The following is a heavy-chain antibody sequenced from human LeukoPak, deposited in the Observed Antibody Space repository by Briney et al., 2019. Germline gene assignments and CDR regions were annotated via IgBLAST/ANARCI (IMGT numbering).Heavy chain of an antibody. D-gene: IGHD1-26*01. CDR1: GFTFSSYA. Sequence: GGSLRLSCAASGFTFSSYAMSWVRQAPGKGLEWVSAISGSGGSTYYADSVKGRFTISRDNSKNTLYLQMNSLRAEDTAVYYCAKDRGGSYYYYYYYMDVWGKGTTVTVSS. CDR2: ISGSGGST. J-gene: IGHJ6*03. CDR3: AKDRGGSYYYYYYYMDV. V-gene: IGHV3-23*01.